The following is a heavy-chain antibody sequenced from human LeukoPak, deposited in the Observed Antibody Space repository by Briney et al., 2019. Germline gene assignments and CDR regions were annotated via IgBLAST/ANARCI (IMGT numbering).Heavy chain of an antibody. Sequence: PSETLSLTCTVSGGSISSGSYYWNWIRQPAGKGLEWIGRMYTSGSTNYNPSLKSRVTISVDTSKNQFSLKLSSVTAADTAVYYCARDWGGPFGVVTGYFDYWGQGTLVTVSS. J-gene: IGHJ4*02. CDR1: GGSISSGSYY. CDR2: MYTSGST. V-gene: IGHV4-61*02. D-gene: IGHD3-3*01. CDR3: ARDWGGPFGVVTGYFDY.